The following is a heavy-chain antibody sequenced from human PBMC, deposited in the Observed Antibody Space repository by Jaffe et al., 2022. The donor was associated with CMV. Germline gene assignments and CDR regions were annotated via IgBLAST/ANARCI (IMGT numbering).Heavy chain of an antibody. V-gene: IGHV1-69*01. Sequence: QVQLVQSGAEVKKPGSSVKVSCKASGGTFSSYAISWVRQAPGQGLEWMGGIIPIFGTANYAQKFQGRVTITADESTSTAYMELSSLRSEDTAVYYCARCDSSGYGVLNAFDIWGQGTMVTVSS. D-gene: IGHD3-22*01. CDR3: ARCDSSGYGVLNAFDI. J-gene: IGHJ3*02. CDR2: IIPIFGTA. CDR1: GGTFSSYA.